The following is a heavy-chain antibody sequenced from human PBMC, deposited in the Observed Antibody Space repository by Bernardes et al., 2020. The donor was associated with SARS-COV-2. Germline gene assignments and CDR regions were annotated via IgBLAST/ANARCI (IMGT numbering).Heavy chain of an antibody. V-gene: IGHV1-8*01. CDR1: GYTFTSYD. CDR3: ARAHVRRLGLELVSKYYFDY. D-gene: IGHD1-7*01. Sequence: ASVKVSCKASGYTFTSYDINWVRQATGQGLEWMGWMNPNSGNTGYAQKFQGRVTMTRNTSISTAYMELSSLRSEDTAVYYCARAHVRRLGLELVSKYYFDYWGQGTLVTVSS. CDR2: MNPNSGNT. J-gene: IGHJ4*02.